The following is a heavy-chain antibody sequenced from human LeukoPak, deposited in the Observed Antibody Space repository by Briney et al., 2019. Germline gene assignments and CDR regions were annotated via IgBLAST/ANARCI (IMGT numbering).Heavy chain of an antibody. J-gene: IGHJ4*02. CDR3: ASPKKTADGVRGVIHY. Sequence: SETLSLTCTVSGGSISSYYWSWIRQPPGKGLEWIGYIYYSGSTNYNPSLKSRVTISVDTSKNQFSLKLSSVTAADTAVYYCASPKKTADGVRGVIHYWGQGTLVTVSS. CDR2: IYYSGST. CDR1: GGSISSYY. D-gene: IGHD3-10*01. V-gene: IGHV4-59*08.